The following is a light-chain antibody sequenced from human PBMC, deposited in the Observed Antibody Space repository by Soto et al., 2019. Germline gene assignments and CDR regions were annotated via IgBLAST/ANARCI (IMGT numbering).Light chain of an antibody. CDR1: QSVSSTY. CDR3: QQYVSSPPYT. Sequence: EIVLTQSPGTLSLSPGERATLSCRASQSVSSTYLAWYQQKPGQAPRLLLYGASSRATGIPDRFSGSGSGTDFTLTISRLEPEDFAVYYCQQYVSSPPYTFGQGTKLEIK. CDR2: GAS. V-gene: IGKV3-20*01. J-gene: IGKJ2*01.